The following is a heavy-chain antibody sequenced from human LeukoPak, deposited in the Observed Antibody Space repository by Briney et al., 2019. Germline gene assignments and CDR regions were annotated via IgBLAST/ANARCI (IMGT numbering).Heavy chain of an antibody. J-gene: IGHJ4*02. D-gene: IGHD1-26*01. CDR3: SRESGAFCPFGY. CDR2: ISLTGET. Sequence: PSETLSLTCGVSGGSIRSTNWWSWVRQPRGQGLEWVGEISLTGETNYNPSLNGRVTMSLDGSRNQLSLTLTSVTAADTAIYYCSRESGAFCPFGYWGQGTLVIVPP. CDR1: GGSIRSTNW. V-gene: IGHV4-4*02.